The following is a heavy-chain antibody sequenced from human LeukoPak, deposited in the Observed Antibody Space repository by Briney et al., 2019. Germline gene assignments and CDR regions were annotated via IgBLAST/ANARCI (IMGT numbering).Heavy chain of an antibody. D-gene: IGHD3-10*02. V-gene: IGHV3-74*01. CDR2: INSDGSST. CDR3: AELGITMIGGV. CDR1: GFTFSSYW. J-gene: IGHJ6*04. Sequence: GGSLRLSCAASGFTFSSYWMHWVRQAPGKGLVWVSRINSDGSSTSYADSVKGRFTISRDNAKNTLYLQMNSLRAEDTAVYSCAELGITMIGGVWGKGTTVTISS.